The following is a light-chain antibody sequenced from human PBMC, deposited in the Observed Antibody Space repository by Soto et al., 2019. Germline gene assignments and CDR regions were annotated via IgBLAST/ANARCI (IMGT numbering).Light chain of an antibody. CDR2: GAS. CDR3: QQYDTSPVT. J-gene: IGKJ2*01. Sequence: IVLTQSPGTLSLSPGDRATLSCRASQSISSVYLAWYQQKPGQAPRLLIYGASTRATGIPDRITGSGSGTDFTLTISRLEPEDFAVYYCQQYDTSPVTFGQGTKLEI. V-gene: IGKV3-20*01. CDR1: QSISSVY.